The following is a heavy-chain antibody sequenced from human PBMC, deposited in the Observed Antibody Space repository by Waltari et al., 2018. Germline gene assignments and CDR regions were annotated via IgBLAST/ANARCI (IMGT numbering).Heavy chain of an antibody. CDR1: GSTFSYYD. CDR2: TRNKARSYTT. J-gene: IGHJ4*02. D-gene: IGHD4-17*01. CDR3: ARDLDGDSNFDY. V-gene: IGHV3-72*01. Sequence: EVQLVESGGGLVQPGGSLRLSCAASGSTFSYYDMDWVRQAPEKGLEWVGRTRNKARSYTTEYAASVKGRFTISRDDSKNSLYLHMNSLKMEDTAVYYCARDLDGDSNFDYWGQGTLVTVSS.